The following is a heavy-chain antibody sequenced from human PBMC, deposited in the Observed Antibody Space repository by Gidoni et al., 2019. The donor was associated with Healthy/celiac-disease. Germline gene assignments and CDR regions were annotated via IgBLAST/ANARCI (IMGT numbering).Heavy chain of an antibody. Sequence: EVQLLESGGGLVQPGGSLRLCCAASGFTFSSYAMSWVRQAPGKGLEWVSAMSGSGGSTYYADSVKGRFTISRDNSKNTLYLQMNSLRAEDTAVYYCAKDPYYYDSSDYDWGQGTLVTVSS. CDR3: AKDPYYYDSSDYD. CDR2: MSGSGGST. J-gene: IGHJ4*02. D-gene: IGHD3-22*01. CDR1: GFTFSSYA. V-gene: IGHV3-23*01.